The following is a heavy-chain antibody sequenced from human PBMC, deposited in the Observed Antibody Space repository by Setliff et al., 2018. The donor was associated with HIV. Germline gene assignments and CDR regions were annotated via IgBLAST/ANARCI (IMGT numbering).Heavy chain of an antibody. CDR2: INDSGST. CDR1: GGSFSGYY. Sequence: PSETLSLTCAVYGGSFSGYYWSWIRQPPGKGLEWIGEINDSGSTNNNPSLKSRVAMSVDTSKNQFSLKLSSVTAADTAVYYCARDLRGDSVPATAAKSFDSWGQGTLVTVSS. CDR3: ARDLRGDSVPATAAKSFDS. D-gene: IGHD2-21*02. J-gene: IGHJ3*02. V-gene: IGHV4-34*01.